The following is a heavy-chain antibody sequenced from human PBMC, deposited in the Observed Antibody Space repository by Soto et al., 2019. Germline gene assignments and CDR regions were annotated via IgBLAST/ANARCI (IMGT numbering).Heavy chain of an antibody. D-gene: IGHD3-22*01. CDR1: GGSINSGDYY. J-gene: IGHJ4*02. V-gene: IGHV4-30-4*01. Sequence: PSETLSITCTVSGGSINSGDYYWSWIRQPPGKGMEWIGSIYYSGLTYYKTSLRSQITASVDTSKNQFSLSLSSVTATDTAVYYCARGNRGYDYWGQGTRVT. CDR3: ARGNRGYDY. CDR2: IYYSGLT.